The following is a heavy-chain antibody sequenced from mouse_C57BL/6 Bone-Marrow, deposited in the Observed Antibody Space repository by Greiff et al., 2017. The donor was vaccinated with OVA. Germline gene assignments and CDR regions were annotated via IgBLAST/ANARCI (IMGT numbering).Heavy chain of an antibody. D-gene: IGHD2-3*01. Sequence: EVNVVESGAELVRPGASVKLSCTASGFNITDDYMHWVKQRPEQGLEWIGWIDPENGDTEYASKFQGKATITADTSSNTAYLQLRSLTSEDTAVYYCTSIYDGYFWFAYWCQGTLVTVSA. CDR1: GFNITDDY. J-gene: IGHJ3*01. V-gene: IGHV14-4*01. CDR2: IDPENGDT. CDR3: TSIYDGYFWFAY.